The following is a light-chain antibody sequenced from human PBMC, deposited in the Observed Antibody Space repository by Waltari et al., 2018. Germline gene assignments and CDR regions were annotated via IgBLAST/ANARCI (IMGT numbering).Light chain of an antibody. CDR1: SSDVGAYNY. CDR3: SSYTSSSPWV. Sequence: QSALTQPASVSGSPGQSITISCTGTSSDVGAYNYVPWYQQHPGKAPKHMIYDVSKRPSGVSNRFSGSKSGNTASLTISGLQAEDEADYYCSSYTSSSPWVFGGGTKLTVL. CDR2: DVS. V-gene: IGLV2-14*01. J-gene: IGLJ3*02.